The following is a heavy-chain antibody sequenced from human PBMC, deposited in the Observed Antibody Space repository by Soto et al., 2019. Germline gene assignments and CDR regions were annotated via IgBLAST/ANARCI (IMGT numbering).Heavy chain of an antibody. CDR2: ISSYNGNT. V-gene: IGHV1-18*04. CDR3: ARGPRYCSTTTCFSGVTWFDP. D-gene: IGHD2-2*01. Sequence: GASVKVSCKASGYTFTSYGISWVRQAPGQGLEWMGWISSYNGNTNYAQKVQGRVTLTTDTSTSTTHMELRSLRSDDTAVYYCARGPRYCSTTTCFSGVTWFDPWGQGTLVTVSS. J-gene: IGHJ5*02. CDR1: GYTFTSYG.